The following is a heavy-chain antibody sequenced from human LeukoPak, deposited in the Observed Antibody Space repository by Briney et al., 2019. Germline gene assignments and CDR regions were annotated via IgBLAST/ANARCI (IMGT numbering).Heavy chain of an antibody. V-gene: IGHV3-74*01. CDR1: GFIFPDYW. J-gene: IGHJ5*02. Sequence: AGGSLRLSCAASGFIFPDYWMHWVRQGPGKELVWVARIRGDGRATTYADSVKGRFTISRDISKNTLYLQMNSLRAEDTAVYYCARHDWFDPWGQGTLVTVSS. CDR2: IRGDGRAT. CDR3: ARHDWFDP.